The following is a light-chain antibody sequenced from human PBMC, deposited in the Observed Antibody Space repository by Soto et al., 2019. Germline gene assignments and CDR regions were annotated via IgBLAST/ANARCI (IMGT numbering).Light chain of an antibody. CDR3: AAWDDSLSGPVV. V-gene: IGLV1-47*01. Sequence: QAVVTQPPSASGTPGQRVTISCSGSSSNIGSNYVYWYQQLPGTAPKLLIYRNNQRPSGVPDRFSGSKSGTSASLAISGLRSEDEADYYCAAWDDSLSGPVVFGGGTQLTVL. CDR2: RNN. J-gene: IGLJ2*01. CDR1: SSNIGSNY.